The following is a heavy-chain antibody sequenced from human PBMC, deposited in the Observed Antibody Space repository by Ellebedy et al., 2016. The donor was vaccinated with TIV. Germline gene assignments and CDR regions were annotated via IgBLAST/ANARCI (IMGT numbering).Heavy chain of an antibody. Sequence: GESLKISCAASGFTFSSYAMNWVRQAPGRVLEWVSSIDSTGRYIYYADSVKGRFTVSRDNAKNSLTLQMNSLRAEDTAVYYCVRDTPDYYDSSGQRPDDAFDTWGQGTMVTFSS. CDR3: VRDTPDYYDSSGQRPDDAFDT. D-gene: IGHD3-22*01. CDR1: GFTFSSYA. J-gene: IGHJ3*02. CDR2: IDSTGRYI. V-gene: IGHV3-21*01.